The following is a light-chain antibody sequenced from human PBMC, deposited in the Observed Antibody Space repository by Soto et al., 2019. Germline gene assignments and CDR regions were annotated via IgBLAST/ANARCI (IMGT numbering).Light chain of an antibody. CDR1: QAIYNY. Sequence: DIQMTQSPSSLSASVGDRVTSTCRASQAIYNYLAWYQQKPGKVPTLLISAASTLQSGVPSRFSGSRSGTDFTITISSLQPEDVATYYCQKFSAVPTFGGGTKVEI. J-gene: IGKJ4*01. CDR3: QKFSAVPT. V-gene: IGKV1-27*01. CDR2: AAS.